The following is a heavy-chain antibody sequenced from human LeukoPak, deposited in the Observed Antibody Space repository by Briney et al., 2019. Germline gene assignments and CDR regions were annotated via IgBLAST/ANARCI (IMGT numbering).Heavy chain of an antibody. CDR2: ISYDGSNK. CDR1: GFTFSSSA. CDR3: ARDKDRDFDY. J-gene: IGHJ4*02. V-gene: IGHV3-30-3*01. Sequence: GGSLRLSCAASGFTFSSSAMHWVRQAPGKGLEWVAVISYDGSNKYYADSVKGRFTISRDNSKNTLYLQMNSLRAEDTAVYYCARDKDRDFDYWGQGTLVTVSS.